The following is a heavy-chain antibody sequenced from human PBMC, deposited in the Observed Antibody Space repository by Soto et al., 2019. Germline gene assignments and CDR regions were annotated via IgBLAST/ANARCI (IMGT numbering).Heavy chain of an antibody. CDR2: IYWDDDK. CDR3: ARGGWTTYYSPFFDY. J-gene: IGHJ4*02. D-gene: IGHD3-10*01. Sequence: QITLKESGPTLVRPTQTLTLTCTFSGFSLSSSGVGVGWIRQPPGKALEWLALIYWDDDKRYSPSLKSRLTITKDTSKNQVVLTLTKLDTVDTATYYCARGGWTTYYSPFFDYWAREPWSPSPQ. V-gene: IGHV2-5*02. CDR1: GFSLSSSGVG.